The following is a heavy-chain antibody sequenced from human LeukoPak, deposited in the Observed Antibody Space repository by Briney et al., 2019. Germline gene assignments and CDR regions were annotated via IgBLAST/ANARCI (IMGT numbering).Heavy chain of an antibody. CDR3: ARDLGSTRGY. D-gene: IGHD2-2*01. CDR2: INPNSGGT. Sequence: ASVKVSCKTSGYTFTGYYIHWVRQAPGQGLEWMGRINPNSGGTNYAQRFQGRVTMTRDTSISTAYMELSRLRSDDTAVYFCARDLGSTRGYWGQGTLVTVSS. CDR1: GYTFTGYY. J-gene: IGHJ4*02. V-gene: IGHV1-2*06.